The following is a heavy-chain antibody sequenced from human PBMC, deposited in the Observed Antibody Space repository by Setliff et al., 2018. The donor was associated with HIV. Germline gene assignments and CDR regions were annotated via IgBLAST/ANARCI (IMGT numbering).Heavy chain of an antibody. CDR3: AISIVGVTSEIY. V-gene: IGHV4-34*01. Sequence: SETLSLTCTLTGVPLSDYYWNWIRQSPGKGLEWIVEVNHNGNINYNPSLKSRVTVSVDTSETQYSLKMISVTAADTAMYYCAISIVGVTSEIYWAQGTLVTVSS. J-gene: IGHJ4*02. D-gene: IGHD2-21*02. CDR2: VNHNGNI. CDR1: GVPLSDYY.